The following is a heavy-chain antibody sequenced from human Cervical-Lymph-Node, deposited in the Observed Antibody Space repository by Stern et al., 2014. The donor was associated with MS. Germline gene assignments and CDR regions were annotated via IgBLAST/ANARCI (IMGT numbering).Heavy chain of an antibody. D-gene: IGHD3-3*01. J-gene: IGHJ4*02. CDR1: GFTFNMFT. V-gene: IGHV3-30*04. CDR3: ATVLSYYDLYSAIGY. Sequence: QVQLVQSGGGVVQPGRSLRLSCAASGFTFNMFTMHWVRQAPGKGLEWVAVISYDGRNNYNADSVKGRFTISRDNSMNMLYLQMNSLRPEDTAVYFCATVLSYYDLYSAIGYWGQGTLVTVSS. CDR2: ISYDGRNN.